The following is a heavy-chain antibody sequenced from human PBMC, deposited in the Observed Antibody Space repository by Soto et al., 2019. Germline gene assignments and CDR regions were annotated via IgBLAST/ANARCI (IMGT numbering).Heavy chain of an antibody. D-gene: IGHD1-1*01. Sequence: EVQLLASGGKLVQPGGSLTLSCAASGFTFSTYAMAWVRQAPGKGLEWVSGVSASGLNTDYADPVKGRFYISRDNSKNTVTLHMNSLRAEDTALYYCATDRPRRTSGDFFDYWGQGTPVTVSS. J-gene: IGHJ4*02. CDR2: VSASGLNT. CDR3: ATDRPRRTSGDFFDY. V-gene: IGHV3-23*01. CDR1: GFTFSTYA.